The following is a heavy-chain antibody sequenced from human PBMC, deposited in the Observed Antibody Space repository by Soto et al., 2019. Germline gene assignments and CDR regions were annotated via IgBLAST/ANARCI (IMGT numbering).Heavy chain of an antibody. CDR3: TRPVYYYDSSGYSSDY. Sequence: GGSLRLSCAASGFTFSGSAMHWVRQASGKGLEWVGRIRSKANSYATAYAASVKGRFTISRDDSKNTAYLQMNSLKTEDTAVYYCTRPVYYYDSSGYSSDYWGQGTPVTVSS. J-gene: IGHJ4*02. CDR1: GFTFSGSA. D-gene: IGHD3-22*01. CDR2: IRSKANSYAT. V-gene: IGHV3-73*01.